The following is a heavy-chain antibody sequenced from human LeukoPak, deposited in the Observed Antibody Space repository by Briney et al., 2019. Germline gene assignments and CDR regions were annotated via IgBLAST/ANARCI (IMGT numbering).Heavy chain of an antibody. CDR2: IKSKTDGGTT. CDR3: TTEQGYSSGWYGN. J-gene: IGHJ4*02. Sequence: GSLRLSCITSGFSFGDYTMSWVRQAPGKGLEWVGCIKSKTDGGTTDYAAPVKGRFTISRDDSKNTLYLQMNSLKTEDTAVYYCTTEQGYSSGWYGNWGQGTLVTVSS. CDR1: GFSFGDYT. D-gene: IGHD6-19*01. V-gene: IGHV3-15*01.